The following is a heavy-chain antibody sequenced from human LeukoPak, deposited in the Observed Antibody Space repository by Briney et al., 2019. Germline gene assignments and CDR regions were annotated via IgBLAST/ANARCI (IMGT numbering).Heavy chain of an antibody. CDR3: ARSSTSTTKPWGIINWFDP. Sequence: GASVKVSCKASGGTFSSYAISWVRQAPGQGLEWMGGIIPIFGTANYAQKFQGRVTITADESTSTAYMELSSLRSEDTAVYYCARSSTSTTKPWGIINWFDPWGQGTLVTVSS. J-gene: IGHJ5*02. CDR1: GGTFSSYA. CDR2: IIPIFGTA. D-gene: IGHD2-2*01. V-gene: IGHV1-69*01.